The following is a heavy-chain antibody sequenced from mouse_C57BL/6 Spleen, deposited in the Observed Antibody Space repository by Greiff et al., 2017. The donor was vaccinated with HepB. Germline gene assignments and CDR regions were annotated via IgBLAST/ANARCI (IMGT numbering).Heavy chain of an antibody. Sequence: QVQLQQPGAELVRPGTSVKLSCKASGYTFTSYWMHWVKQRPGQGLEWLGVIDPSDSYTNYNQKFKGKATLTVDTSSSTAYMQLSSLTSEDSAVYYCARRRSNYSAWLAYWGQGTLVTVSA. CDR3: ARRRSNYSAWLAY. CDR2: IDPSDSYT. CDR1: GYTFTSYW. D-gene: IGHD2-5*01. V-gene: IGHV1-59*01. J-gene: IGHJ3*01.